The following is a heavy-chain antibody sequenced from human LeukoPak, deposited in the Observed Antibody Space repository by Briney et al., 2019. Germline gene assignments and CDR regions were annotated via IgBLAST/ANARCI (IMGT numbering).Heavy chain of an antibody. CDR3: ARVPLSGWFDP. J-gene: IGHJ5*02. Sequence: SETLSLTCTVSGGSISTNSYCWGWIRQPPGKGLEWIGSIYYSGATYYNPSLNSRVTISVDTSKNHFSLKLSSVTAADTAVYYCARVPLSGWFDPWGQGTLVTVSS. V-gene: IGHV4-39*02. D-gene: IGHD2/OR15-2a*01. CDR1: GGSISTNSYC. CDR2: IYYSGAT.